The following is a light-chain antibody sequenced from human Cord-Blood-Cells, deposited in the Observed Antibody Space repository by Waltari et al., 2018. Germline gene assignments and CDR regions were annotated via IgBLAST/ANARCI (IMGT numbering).Light chain of an antibody. CDR2: DVS. CDR3: CSYAGSYTWV. CDR1: SSTVGVYNY. J-gene: IGLJ3*02. Sequence: QSALTQPRSVSGSPGQPVTIACLGTSSTVGVYNYVSWYQQHPGKAPKLLIYDVSKRPAGVPDRFSGSTSGNTASLTISGLQAEDEAAYYCCSYAGSYTWVFGGGTKLTVL. V-gene: IGLV2-11*01.